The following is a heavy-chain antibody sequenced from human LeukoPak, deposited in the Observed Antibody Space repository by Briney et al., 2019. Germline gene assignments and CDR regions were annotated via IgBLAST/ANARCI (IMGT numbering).Heavy chain of an antibody. D-gene: IGHD4-17*01. CDR3: ARDGGDTVTSPFDY. V-gene: IGHV3-33*01. Sequence: GRSLRLSCAASGFTFSAYGMHWVRQAPGKGLEWVAVIWYDGDNKYYADSVKGRFTISRDNSKNTLYLQMNSLRAEDTAVYYCARDGGDTVTSPFDYWGQGILVTVSS. CDR1: GFTFSAYG. J-gene: IGHJ4*02. CDR2: IWYDGDNK.